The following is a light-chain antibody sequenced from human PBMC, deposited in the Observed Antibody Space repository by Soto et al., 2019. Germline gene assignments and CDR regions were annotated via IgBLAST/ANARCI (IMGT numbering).Light chain of an antibody. J-gene: IGKJ3*01. CDR3: QHYCTSPFT. CDR1: QSVSSSL. Sequence: EIVLTQSPGTLSLSPGERATLSCRASQSVSSSLLAWYQQKPGQAPRLLIYGAASRATGIPDRFSGSGSGTDFTLTISSLEPEDFAVYYCQHYCTSPFTFGPGTKVDIK. V-gene: IGKV3-20*01. CDR2: GAA.